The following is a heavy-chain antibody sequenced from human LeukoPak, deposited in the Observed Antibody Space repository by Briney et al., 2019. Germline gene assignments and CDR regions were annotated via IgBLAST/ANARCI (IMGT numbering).Heavy chain of an antibody. J-gene: IGHJ4*02. Sequence: KPSETLSLTCTVSGGSVSSGSYYWSWIRQPPGKGLEWIGYIYYSGSTNYNPSLKSRVTISVDTSKNQFSLKLSSVTAADTAVYYCARAPRLHGPYYFDYWGQGTLVTVSS. D-gene: IGHD2-15*01. CDR1: GGSVSSGSYY. CDR3: ARAPRLHGPYYFDY. V-gene: IGHV4-61*01. CDR2: IYYSGST.